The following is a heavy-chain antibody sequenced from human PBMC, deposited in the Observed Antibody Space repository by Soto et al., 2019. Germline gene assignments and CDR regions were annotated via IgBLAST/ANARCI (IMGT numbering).Heavy chain of an antibody. CDR3: AKAFYYDSGGYSLVFDY. Sequence: GGSLRLSCAASGFTFSNYNMHWVRQAPGKGLEWVAIISYDGSDQYYADSVQGRFAISRDISRNTLYLQMNSLRAEDTAVYYCAKAFYYDSGGYSLVFDYWGQGTLVTVSS. CDR1: GFTFSNYN. CDR2: ISYDGSDQ. D-gene: IGHD3-22*01. J-gene: IGHJ4*02. V-gene: IGHV3-30*18.